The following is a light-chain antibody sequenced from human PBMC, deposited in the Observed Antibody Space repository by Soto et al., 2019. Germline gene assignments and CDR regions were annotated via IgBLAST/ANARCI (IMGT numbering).Light chain of an antibody. V-gene: IGKV1-6*01. CDR2: AAS. CDR3: XQDYXXPXX. Sequence: AIQMTQSPSSLSASVGDTVTISCRASQGIRNELAWYQQAPGKAPKLLIYAASSIQSGVPSRFSGSGSDTEFILXISSLXPEXFXTYXXXQDYXXPXXXGQGTKVEI. CDR1: QGIRNE. J-gene: IGKJ1*01.